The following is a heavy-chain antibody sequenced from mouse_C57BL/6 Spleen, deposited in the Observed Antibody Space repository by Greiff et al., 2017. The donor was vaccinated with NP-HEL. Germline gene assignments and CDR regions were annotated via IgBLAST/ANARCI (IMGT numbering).Heavy chain of an antibody. D-gene: IGHD3-2*02. CDR1: GYTFTSYW. Sequence: QVQLKQPGAELVKPGASVKLSCKASGYTFTSYWMHWVKQRPGQGLEWIGMIHPNSGSTNYNEKFKSKATLTVDKSSSTAYMQLSSLTSEDSAVYYRARWTAQAFAYWGQGTLVTVSA. V-gene: IGHV1-64*01. J-gene: IGHJ3*01. CDR3: ARWTAQAFAY. CDR2: IHPNSGST.